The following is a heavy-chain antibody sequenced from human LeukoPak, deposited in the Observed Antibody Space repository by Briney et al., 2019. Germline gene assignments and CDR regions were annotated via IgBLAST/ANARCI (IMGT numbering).Heavy chain of an antibody. Sequence: PGGSLRLSCAASGFTFSGSAMHWVRQASGKGLEWVGRIRSKANSYATAYAASVKGRFTISRDDSKNTAYLQMNSLRAEDTAVYYCAREYNSDDGMDVWGQGTTVTVSS. V-gene: IGHV3-73*01. CDR1: GFTFSGSA. J-gene: IGHJ6*02. CDR3: AREYNSDDGMDV. CDR2: IRSKANSYAT. D-gene: IGHD1-26*01.